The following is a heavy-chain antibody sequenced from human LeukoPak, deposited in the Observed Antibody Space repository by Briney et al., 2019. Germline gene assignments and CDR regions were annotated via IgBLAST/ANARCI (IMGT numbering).Heavy chain of an antibody. J-gene: IGHJ6*02. D-gene: IGHD2-15*01. CDR1: GFTFSSYA. V-gene: IGHV3-30*04. CDR3: ARDLLVVAPPSGMDV. CDR2: ISYDGSNK. Sequence: GGSLRISCAASGFTFSSYAMHWVRQAPGKGLEWAAVISYDGSNKYYADSVKGRFTISRDNSKNTLYLQMNSLRAEDTAVYYCARDLLVVAPPSGMDVWGQGTTVTVFS.